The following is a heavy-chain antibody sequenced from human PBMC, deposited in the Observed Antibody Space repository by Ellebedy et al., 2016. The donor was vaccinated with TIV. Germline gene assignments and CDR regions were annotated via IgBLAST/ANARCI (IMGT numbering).Heavy chain of an antibody. CDR2: IYYSGST. CDR1: GGSISNYY. Sequence: MPSETLSLTCTVSGGSISNYYWSLIRQPQGKRLEWIGYIYYSGSTSYNPSRNSRVTISLDTSKNQFSLNLSSVTSAATAVYFCAIPLNLGPGPFYPGMNVWGKGTTVTVSS. D-gene: IGHD1-14*01. V-gene: IGHV4-59*08. CDR3: AIPLNLGPGPFYPGMNV. J-gene: IGHJ6*04.